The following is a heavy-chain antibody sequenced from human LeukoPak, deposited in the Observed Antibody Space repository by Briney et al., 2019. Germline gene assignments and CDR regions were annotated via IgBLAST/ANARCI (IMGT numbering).Heavy chain of an antibody. J-gene: IGHJ4*02. CDR3: AKSDPIWRYFDY. D-gene: IGHD2-21*02. CDR2: ISGDGSDT. CDR1: GFTFDNYA. Sequence: PGGSLPLSCAASGFTFDNYAMHWVRLGAGKGLEWVSLISGDGSDTNYADSVKGRFTISRDNSENSLYLQMNSLGTEDTALYYCAKSDPIWRYFDYWGQGTLVTVSS. V-gene: IGHV3-43*02.